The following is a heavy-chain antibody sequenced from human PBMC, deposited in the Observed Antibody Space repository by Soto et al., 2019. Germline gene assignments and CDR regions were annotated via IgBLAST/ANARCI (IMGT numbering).Heavy chain of an antibody. J-gene: IGHJ6*02. CDR2: MNPNSGNT. Sequence: ASVKVSCKASGYTFTSYDINWARQATGQGLEWMGWMNPNSGNTGYAQKFQGRVTMTRNTSISTAYMELSSLRSEDTAVYYCARGDYDFWSGYYHAYYYYYGMDVWGQGTTVTVSS. CDR3: ARGDYDFWSGYYHAYYYYYGMDV. V-gene: IGHV1-8*01. D-gene: IGHD3-3*01. CDR1: GYTFTSYD.